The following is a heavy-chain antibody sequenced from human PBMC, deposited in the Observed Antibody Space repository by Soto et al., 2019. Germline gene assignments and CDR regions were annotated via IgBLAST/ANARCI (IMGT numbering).Heavy chain of an antibody. V-gene: IGHV2-5*02. Sequence: QITVKESGPKLVNPTQTLTLTCTVSGFLVTDSGVGVGWIRQPPGKALEWLALIYWDGDERYNPSLSSRLTITRDTSKKQVVLKMTSVDPVDTATYFCAHRPTTTVSTVWFDFWGQGTLVTVSS. J-gene: IGHJ5*01. CDR3: AHRPTTTVSTVWFDF. D-gene: IGHD4-17*01. CDR2: IYWDGDE. CDR1: GFLVTDSGVG.